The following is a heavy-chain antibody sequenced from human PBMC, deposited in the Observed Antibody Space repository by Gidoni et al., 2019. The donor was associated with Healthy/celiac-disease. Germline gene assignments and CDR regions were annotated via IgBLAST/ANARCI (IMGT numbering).Heavy chain of an antibody. CDR2: ISGSGGST. CDR1: GFTFSSYA. V-gene: IGHV3-23*04. CDR3: AKKLREAMIVVSYFDY. D-gene: IGHD3-22*01. J-gene: IGHJ4*02. Sequence: EVQLVESGGGLVQPGGSLRLSCAASGFTFSSYAMSWVRQAPGKGLGWVSAISGSGGSTYYADSVKGRFTISRDNSKNTLYLQMNSLRAEDTAVYYCAKKLREAMIVVSYFDYWGQGTLVTVSS.